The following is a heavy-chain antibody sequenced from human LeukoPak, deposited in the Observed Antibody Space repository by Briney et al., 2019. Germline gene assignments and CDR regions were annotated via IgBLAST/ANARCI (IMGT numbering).Heavy chain of an antibody. CDR2: ISYDGSNK. CDR3: AKDGSTIFGVGPLY. Sequence: GRSLRLSCAASGFTFSSYGMHGVRQAPGKGLEWVAVISYDGSNKYYADSVKGRFTISRDNSKNTLYLQMNSLRAEDTAVYYCAKDGSTIFGVGPLYWGQGTLVTVSS. V-gene: IGHV3-30*18. CDR1: GFTFSSYG. J-gene: IGHJ4*02. D-gene: IGHD3-3*01.